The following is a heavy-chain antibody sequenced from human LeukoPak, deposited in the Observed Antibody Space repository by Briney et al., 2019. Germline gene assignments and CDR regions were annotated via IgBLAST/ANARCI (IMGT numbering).Heavy chain of an antibody. V-gene: IGHV4-59*08. CDR1: GGSISIFY. CDR2: IYYSGST. CDR3: ARLHGRRVYYFDY. Sequence: SETLSLTCTVSGGSISIFYWSWIRQPPGKGLEWIGYIYYSGSTNYNPSLKSRVTISVDTSKNQFSLKLSTVTAADTAVYYCARLHGRRVYYFDYWGQGTLVTVSS. J-gene: IGHJ4*02. D-gene: IGHD1-26*01.